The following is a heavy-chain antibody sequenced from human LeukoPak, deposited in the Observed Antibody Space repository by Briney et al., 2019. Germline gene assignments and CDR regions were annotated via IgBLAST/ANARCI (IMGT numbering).Heavy chain of an antibody. CDR3: AGAGYWNDEGWFDP. D-gene: IGHD1-1*01. Sequence: SETLSLTCTVSGGSISSSSSYWGWIRQPPGRGLEWIGNIYYSGSTYYNPSLKSRVTISVDTSKNQFSLQLNSVTPEDTAVYYCAGAGYWNDEGWFDPWGQGTLVTVSS. V-gene: IGHV4-39*07. CDR1: GGSISSSSSY. CDR2: IYYSGST. J-gene: IGHJ5*02.